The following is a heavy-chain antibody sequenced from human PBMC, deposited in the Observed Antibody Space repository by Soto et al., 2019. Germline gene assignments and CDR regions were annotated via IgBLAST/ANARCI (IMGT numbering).Heavy chain of an antibody. CDR3: ARRDSGGFYRFFDS. CDR2: TGSWTGPG. Sequence: QVQLVQSGTEVKKPGSSVKVSCKASGGSLSTNPISWVRQAPGQGLEWMGGTGSWTGPGNHAQKFQGRLTVTADKSTSTVYMELTNLSPEDTDVYYCARRDSGGFYRFFDSWGQGTLVTVSS. J-gene: IGHJ4*02. V-gene: IGHV1-69*06. CDR1: GGSLSTNP. D-gene: IGHD2-15*01.